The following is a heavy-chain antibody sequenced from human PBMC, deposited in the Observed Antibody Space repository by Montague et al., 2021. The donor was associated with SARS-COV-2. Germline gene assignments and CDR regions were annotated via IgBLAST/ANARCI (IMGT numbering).Heavy chain of an antibody. Sequence: SETLSLTCTVSGDSMRSSNWNWIRQPQGKGLEYIGYTYYSGVANYNPSLRIQVTITLDTSKNQFSLNLRSGTAAATSVYYCSRSVVGGTYRHTRWFDPWGQGTLVTVFS. CDR2: TYYSGVA. J-gene: IGHJ5*02. V-gene: IGHV4-59*13. D-gene: IGHD3-16*02. CDR3: SRSVVGGTYRHTRWFDP. CDR1: GDSMRSSN.